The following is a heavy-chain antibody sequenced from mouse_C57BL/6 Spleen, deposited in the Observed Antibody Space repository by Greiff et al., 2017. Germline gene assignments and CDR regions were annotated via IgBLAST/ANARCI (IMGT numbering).Heavy chain of an antibody. CDR1: GYSITSGYY. CDR3: ARSYYGNSDEGFAY. V-gene: IGHV3-6*01. Sequence: EVKVEESGPGLVKPSQSLSLTCSVTGYSITSGYYWNWIRQFPGNKLEWMGYISYDGSNNYNPSLKNRISITRDTSKNQFFLKLNSVTTEDTATYYCARSYYGNSDEGFAYWGQGTLVTVSA. D-gene: IGHD2-10*01. CDR2: ISYDGSN. J-gene: IGHJ3*01.